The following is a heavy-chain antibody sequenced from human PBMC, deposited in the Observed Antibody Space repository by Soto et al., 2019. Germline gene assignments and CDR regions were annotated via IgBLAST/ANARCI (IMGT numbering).Heavy chain of an antibody. CDR2: IDPSNSYT. V-gene: IGHV5-10-1*01. Sequence: GESLQISCKGSGYSFTSYWIAWVRQMPGKGLEWMGRIDPSNSYTNYSPSFQGHVTISADKSISTAYLQWSSLKASDTAMYYCARHKVGSWYSSLAYYYYGMDVWGQGTTVTVS. J-gene: IGHJ6*02. CDR3: ARHKVGSWYSSLAYYYYGMDV. CDR1: GYSFTSYW. D-gene: IGHD6-13*01.